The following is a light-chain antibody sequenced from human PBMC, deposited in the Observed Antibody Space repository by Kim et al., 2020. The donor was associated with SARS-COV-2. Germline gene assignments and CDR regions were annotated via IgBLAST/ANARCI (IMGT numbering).Light chain of an antibody. CDR3: HQYFSAPHT. V-gene: IGKV4-1*01. CDR2: WAS. J-gene: IGKJ2*01. Sequence: DIVMTQSPDSLAVSLGERATINCKSSQTVLYSSNQRNYVAWYQQKPGQPPRVLIDWASTRVSGVPDRFGGSGSGTDFTLTINSLQPEDVAVYYCHQYFSAPHTFGQGTKLEIK. CDR1: QTVLYSSNQRNY.